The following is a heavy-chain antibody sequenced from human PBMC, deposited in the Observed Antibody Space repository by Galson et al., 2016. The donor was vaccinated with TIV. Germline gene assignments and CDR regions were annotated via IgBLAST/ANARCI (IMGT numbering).Heavy chain of an antibody. CDR3: AKGRGYSYGYPQDYYYGMDV. Sequence: SLRLSCAASGFTFEDYAMHWVRQAPGKGLEWVSGISSNSVYLGYADSVKGRFTISRDNAKNSLDLQMNSLRPEDTALYYCAKGRGYSYGYPQDYYYGMDVWRQGTAVTVSS. CDR2: ISSNSVYL. D-gene: IGHD5-18*01. J-gene: IGHJ6*02. V-gene: IGHV3-9*01. CDR1: GFTFEDYA.